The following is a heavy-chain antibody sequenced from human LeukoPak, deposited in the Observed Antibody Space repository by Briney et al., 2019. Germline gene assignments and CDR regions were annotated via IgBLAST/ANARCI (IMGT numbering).Heavy chain of an antibody. D-gene: IGHD2-8*02. CDR3: ARVLVYYYYYMDV. CDR2: IYESGST. J-gene: IGHJ6*03. CDR1: GYSISSGYY. Sequence: SETLSLTCTVSGYSISSGYYWGWIRQPPGKGLEWIGSIYESGSTYYNPSLKSRVTISVDTSKNQFSLRMNSVTAADTAVYYCARVLVYYYYYMDVWGKGTTVTVSS. V-gene: IGHV4-38-2*02.